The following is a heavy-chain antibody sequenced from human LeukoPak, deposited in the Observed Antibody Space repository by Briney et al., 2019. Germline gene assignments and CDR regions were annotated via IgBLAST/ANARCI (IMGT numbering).Heavy chain of an antibody. D-gene: IGHD4-23*01. CDR1: GFTFSSYG. Sequence: PGRSLRLSCAASGFTFSSYGMHWVRQAPGKGLEWVAVIWYDGSNKYYADSVKGRFTISRDNSKNTLYLQMNSLRAEDTAVYYCARGGTTVVYFDYWGQGTLVTVSS. CDR2: IWYDGSNK. CDR3: ARGGTTVVYFDY. V-gene: IGHV3-33*01. J-gene: IGHJ4*02.